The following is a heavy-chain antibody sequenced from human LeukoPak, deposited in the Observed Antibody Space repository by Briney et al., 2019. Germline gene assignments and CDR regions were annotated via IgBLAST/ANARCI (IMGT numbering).Heavy chain of an antibody. J-gene: IGHJ4*02. CDR2: ISYDGSNK. V-gene: IGHV3-30*18. D-gene: IGHD1-26*01. CDR3: AKDQWGLVGATMDY. Sequence: GRSLRLSCAASGFTFSSYGMHWVRQAPGKGLEWVAVISYDGSNKYYADSVKGRFTISRDNSKNTLYLQMNSLRAEDTAVYYCAKDQWGLVGATMDYWGQGTLVTVSS. CDR1: GFTFSSYG.